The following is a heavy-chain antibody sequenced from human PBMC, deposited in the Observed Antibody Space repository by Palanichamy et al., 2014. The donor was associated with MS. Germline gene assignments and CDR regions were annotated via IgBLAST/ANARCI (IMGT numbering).Heavy chain of an antibody. D-gene: IGHD3-3*01. Sequence: EVQLVESGGGLVKPGGSLRLSCAASGFTFSSYSMNWVRQAPGKGLEWVSSISSSSYIYYADSVKGRFTISRDNAKNSLYLQMNSLRAEDTAVYYCARDRFDYYYGMDVWGQGTTVTVSS. CDR1: GFTFSSYS. CDR3: ARDRFDYYYGMDV. CDR2: ISSSSYI. J-gene: IGHJ6*02. V-gene: IGHV3-21*01.